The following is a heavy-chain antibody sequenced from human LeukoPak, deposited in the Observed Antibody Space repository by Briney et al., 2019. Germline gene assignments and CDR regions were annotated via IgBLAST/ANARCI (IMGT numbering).Heavy chain of an antibody. D-gene: IGHD6-19*01. CDR2: INHSGST. Sequence: SETLSLTCAVYGGSFSGYYWSWIRQPPGKGLEWTGEINHSGSTNYNPSLKSRVTISVDTSKNQFSLKLSSVTAADTAVYYCARGHEIAVAGSTADSYYYGMDVWGKGTTVTVSS. CDR1: GGSFSGYY. CDR3: ARGHEIAVAGSTADSYYYGMDV. J-gene: IGHJ6*04. V-gene: IGHV4-34*01.